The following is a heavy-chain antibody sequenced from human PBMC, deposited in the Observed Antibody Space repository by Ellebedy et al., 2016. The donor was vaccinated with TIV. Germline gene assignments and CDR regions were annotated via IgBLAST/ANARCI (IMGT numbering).Heavy chain of an antibody. Sequence: PGGSLRLSCAASGFIFSNHGMHWVRQAPGKGLEWVAVIPSDGSHTDYADSVTGRFTISRDNSNNTLYLQMNSLRAEDPAVYDCARGGRGGILVVPGAMDGPWGQGTLVTVSS. V-gene: IGHV3-30*03. CDR3: ARGGRGGILVVPGAMDGP. D-gene: IGHD2-2*01. J-gene: IGHJ5*02. CDR1: GFIFSNHG. CDR2: IPSDGSHT.